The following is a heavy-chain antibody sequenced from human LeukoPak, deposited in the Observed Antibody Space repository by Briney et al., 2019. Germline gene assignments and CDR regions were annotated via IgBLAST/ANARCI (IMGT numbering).Heavy chain of an antibody. Sequence: ETLSLTCTVSGGSIISYYWSWIRQPPGKGLEWIGYIYYSGSTNYNPSLKSRVTISLDTSKNQFSLKLSSVTAADTAVYFCARDSPHSYYSDSSGYFDPWGQGTLVTVSS. V-gene: IGHV4-59*01. D-gene: IGHD3-22*01. CDR1: GGSIISYY. J-gene: IGHJ4*02. CDR3: ARDSPHSYYSDSSGYFDP. CDR2: IYYSGST.